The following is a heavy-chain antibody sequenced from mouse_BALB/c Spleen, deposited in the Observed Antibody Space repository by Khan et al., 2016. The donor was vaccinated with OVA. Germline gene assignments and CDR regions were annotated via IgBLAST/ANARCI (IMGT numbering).Heavy chain of an antibody. J-gene: IGHJ3*01. D-gene: IGHD1-1*01. CDR1: GFTFSTYG. CDR2: ISTGGAYT. CDR3: ARLAYYYNSEGFAY. Sequence: EVELVESGEDFVRPGGSLKLSCAASGFTFSTYGMSWVRQTPDKRLEWVATISTGGAYTYYPDSVKGRFTISRDNAKNTLYLQLSSLRSEDTAIYYGARLAYYYNSEGFAYWGQGTLVTVSA. V-gene: IGHV5-6*01.